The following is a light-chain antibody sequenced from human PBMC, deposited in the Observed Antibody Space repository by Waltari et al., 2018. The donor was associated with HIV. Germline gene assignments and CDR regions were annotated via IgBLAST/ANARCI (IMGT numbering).Light chain of an antibody. CDR3: GMWDNIVNGVI. J-gene: IGLJ2*01. V-gene: IGLV1-51*01. CDR2: DSQ. Sequence: QSVLTQPPSVSAAPGQKVTISCSGRTSNIPPCYVSWYQHRPGTAPKLLIYDSQKRPSGIPDRFSGSRSGTSATLDITGLQTGDEADYYCGMWDNIVNGVIFGGGTKLTVL. CDR1: TSNIPPCY.